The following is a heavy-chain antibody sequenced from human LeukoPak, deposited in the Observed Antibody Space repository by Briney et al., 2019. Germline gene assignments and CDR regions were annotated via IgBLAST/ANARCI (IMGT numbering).Heavy chain of an antibody. Sequence: PGGSLRLSCAASGFTFSSYWMSWVRQAPGKGLEWVANIKQDGSEKYYVDSVKGRFTISRDNAKNSLYLQMNSLRAEDTAVYYCASARSGYCSSTSCSYWGQGTLVTVSS. D-gene: IGHD2-2*03. CDR3: ASARSGYCSSTSCSY. J-gene: IGHJ4*02. CDR1: GFTFSSYW. V-gene: IGHV3-7*01. CDR2: IKQDGSEK.